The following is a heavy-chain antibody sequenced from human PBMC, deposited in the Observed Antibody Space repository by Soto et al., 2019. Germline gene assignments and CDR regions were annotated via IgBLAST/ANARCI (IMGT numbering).Heavy chain of an antibody. Sequence: QVQLVQSGAEEKKPGASVKVSCKASGYTFTSYVMHWVRQAPGQRLEWMGWINAGNGNTKYSQKFQGRVTITRDTSASTADMELSSLRYEDTAVYYCASEAIAAAAVYGMDVWGQGTTVTVSS. V-gene: IGHV1-3*05. J-gene: IGHJ6*02. CDR2: INAGNGNT. CDR1: GYTFTSYV. D-gene: IGHD6-13*01. CDR3: ASEAIAAAAVYGMDV.